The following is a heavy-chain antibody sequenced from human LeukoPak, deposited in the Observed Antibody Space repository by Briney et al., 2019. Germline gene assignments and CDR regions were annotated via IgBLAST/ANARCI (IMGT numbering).Heavy chain of an antibody. J-gene: IGHJ4*02. CDR2: IYSGGST. Sequence: GGSLRLSCAASGFTVSSNYVSWVRQAPGKGLEWVSVIYSGGSTYYADSVKGRFTISRDSSKNTLYLQMNSLRAEDTAVYYCARHQFAFGLFDYWGQGTLVTVSS. CDR1: GFTVSSNY. D-gene: IGHD3/OR15-3a*01. CDR3: ARHQFAFGLFDY. V-gene: IGHV3-53*01.